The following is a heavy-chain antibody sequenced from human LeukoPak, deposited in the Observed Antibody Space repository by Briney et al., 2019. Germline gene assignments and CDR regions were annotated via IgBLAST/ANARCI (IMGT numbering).Heavy chain of an antibody. D-gene: IGHD3-10*01. CDR3: ARLPTDYYGSGSPDG. V-gene: IGHV4-30-4*08. CDR1: GGSISSGDYY. J-gene: IGHJ4*02. Sequence: SQTLSLTCTVSGGSISSGDYYWSWIRQPPGKGLEWIGYIYYSGSTYYNPSLKSRVTISVDTSKNHFSLKLRSVTATDTAVYYCARLPTDYYGSGSPDGWGQGTLVTVSS. CDR2: IYYSGST.